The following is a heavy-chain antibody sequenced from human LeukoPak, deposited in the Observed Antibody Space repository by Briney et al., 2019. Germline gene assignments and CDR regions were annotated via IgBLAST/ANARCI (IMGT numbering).Heavy chain of an antibody. CDR2: INTDGSST. CDR3: TGDQSRNGWHVY. J-gene: IGHJ4*02. Sequence: PGGSLRLSCAASGFTFSNYAMSWVRQAPGKGLEWVSRINTDGSSTSYADSVKGRFTISRDNAKNSVYLQMSSLKAEDTAVYYCTGDQSRNGWHVYWGQGTLVTVSS. D-gene: IGHD6-19*01. CDR1: GFTFSNYA. V-gene: IGHV3-74*01.